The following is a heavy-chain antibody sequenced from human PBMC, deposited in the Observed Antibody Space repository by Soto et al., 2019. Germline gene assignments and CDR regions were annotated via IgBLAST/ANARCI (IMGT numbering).Heavy chain of an antibody. CDR2: IYHGGST. V-gene: IGHV4-38-2*02. J-gene: IGHJ5*02. D-gene: IGHD3-9*01. CDR1: GYSIGSGYY. CDR3: ARDSHDILTGYPTDNWFDP. Sequence: SETLSLTCAVSGYSIGSGYYWGWLRQPPGKGLEWIGSIYHGGSTYYNPSLNSRVTLSIDMTNNHVSLILNSVTAADTAVYYCARDSHDILTGYPTDNWFDPWGQGTLVTVSS.